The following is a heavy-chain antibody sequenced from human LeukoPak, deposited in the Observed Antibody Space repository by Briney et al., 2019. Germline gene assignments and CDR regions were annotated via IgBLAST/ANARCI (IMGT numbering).Heavy chain of an antibody. J-gene: IGHJ4*02. D-gene: IGHD4-17*01. CDR3: ALLNDDYGLGGDFDY. CDR2: ISYDGSDK. CDR1: RFTFSNYV. V-gene: IGHV3-30*03. Sequence: GGSLRLSCAASRFTFSNYVMHWVRQAPGKGLEWVAVISYDGSDKYYADSVKGRFTISRDNSKNTLYLQMNSLRAEDTAVYYCALLNDDYGLGGDFDYWGQGTLVTVSS.